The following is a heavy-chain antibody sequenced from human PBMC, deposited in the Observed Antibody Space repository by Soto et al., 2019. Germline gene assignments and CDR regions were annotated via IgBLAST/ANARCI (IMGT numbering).Heavy chain of an antibody. V-gene: IGHV4-39*01. D-gene: IGHD6-13*01. J-gene: IGHJ4*02. CDR1: GGSISSSSYY. Sequence: SETLSLTCTVSGGSISSSSYYWGWIRQPPGKGLEWIGSIYYSGSTYYNPSLKSRVTISVDTSKNQFSLKLSSVTAADTAVYYCESPYSSSWSDLVDYWGQGTLVTVSS. CDR3: ESPYSSSWSDLVDY. CDR2: IYYSGST.